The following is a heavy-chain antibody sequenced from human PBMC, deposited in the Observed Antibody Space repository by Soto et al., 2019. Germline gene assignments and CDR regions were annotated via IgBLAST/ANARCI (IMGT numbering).Heavy chain of an antibody. CDR2: IKQDGSEK. J-gene: IGHJ4*02. CDR3: ARGVHFYDSIGRDS. CDR1: GFTFSNYW. V-gene: IGHV3-7*03. D-gene: IGHD3-22*01. Sequence: PGGSLRLSCAASGFTFSNYWMNWVRQAPGKGLEWVANIKQDGSEKYYVDSVRGRFTISRDNAKKSLFLQMNSLRAEDTAVYYCARGVHFYDSIGRDSWGQGTLVTVSS.